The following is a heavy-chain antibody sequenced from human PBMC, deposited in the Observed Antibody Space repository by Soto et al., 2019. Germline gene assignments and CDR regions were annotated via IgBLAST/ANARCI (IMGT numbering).Heavy chain of an antibody. Sequence: QVQLQQWGAGLLKPSETLSLNCAVTGGSFSGYYWSWIRQPPAKGLEWIGEVKDGGHTNYSPSLRGRVTISSDTANNHCSLRLNSVTAADTGVYYCARGQEGVVATHWDQGSLVTVSS. CDR1: GGSFSGYY. J-gene: IGHJ4*02. CDR3: ARGQEGVVATH. D-gene: IGHD5-12*01. V-gene: IGHV4-34*01. CDR2: VKDGGHT.